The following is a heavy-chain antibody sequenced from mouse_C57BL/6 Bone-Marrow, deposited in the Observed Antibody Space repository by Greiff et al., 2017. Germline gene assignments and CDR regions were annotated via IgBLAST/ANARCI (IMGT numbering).Heavy chain of an antibody. D-gene: IGHD2-4*01. V-gene: IGHV5-6*02. J-gene: IGHJ4*01. Sequence: DVKLVESGGDLVKPGGSLKLSCAASGFTFSSYGMSWVRQTPDKRLEWVATISSGGSYTYYPDSVKGRFTIPRANAKNTLYLQMSSLKSEDTAMYYCARQGDYDGDAMDYWGQGTSGTVSS. CDR2: ISSGGSYT. CDR1: GFTFSSYG. CDR3: ARQGDYDGDAMDY.